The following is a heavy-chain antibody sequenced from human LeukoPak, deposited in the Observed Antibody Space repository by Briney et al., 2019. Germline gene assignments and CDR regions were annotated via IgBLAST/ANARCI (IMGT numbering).Heavy chain of an antibody. CDR3: AREGGSYDSSGYYSLYYYFDY. D-gene: IGHD3-22*01. V-gene: IGHV4-61*02. J-gene: IGHJ4*02. CDR1: GSSINSGNNY. CDR2: IYSSGTT. Sequence: TASETLSLTCTVSGSSINSGNNYWSWIRQPAGKGLGWIGRIYSSGTTTYNPALKSRVTISVDTSKNQFSLKLSSVTAADTAVYYCAREGGSYDSSGYYSLYYYFDYWGQGTLVTVSS.